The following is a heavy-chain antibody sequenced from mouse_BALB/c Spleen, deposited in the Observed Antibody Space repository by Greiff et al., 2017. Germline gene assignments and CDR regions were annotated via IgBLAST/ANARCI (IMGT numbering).Heavy chain of an antibody. Sequence: VQLKESGGGLVQPGGSRKLSCAASGFTFSSFGMHWVRQAPEKGLEWVAYISSGSSTIYYADTVKGRFTISRDNPKNTLFLQMTSLRSEDTAMYCCGRTNLYDCDWYFDVWGAGTTVTVSS. CDR1: GFTFSSFG. J-gene: IGHJ1*01. V-gene: IGHV5-17*02. D-gene: IGHD2-4*01. CDR2: ISSGSSTI. CDR3: GRTNLYDCDWYFDV.